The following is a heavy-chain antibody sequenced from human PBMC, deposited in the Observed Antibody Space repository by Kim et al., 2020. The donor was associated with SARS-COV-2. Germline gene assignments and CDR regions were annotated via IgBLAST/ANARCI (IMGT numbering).Heavy chain of an antibody. CDR3: ARKYGDSHSWFDP. D-gene: IGHD4-17*01. Sequence: YAQKFQGRVTITADKSTSTAYMELSSLRSEDTAVYYCARKYGDSHSWFDPWGQGTLVTVSS. J-gene: IGHJ5*02. V-gene: IGHV1-69*02.